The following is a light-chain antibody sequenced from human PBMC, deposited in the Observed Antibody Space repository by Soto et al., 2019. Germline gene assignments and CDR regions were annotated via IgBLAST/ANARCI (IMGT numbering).Light chain of an antibody. CDR1: NIGGKS. CDR2: DDS. V-gene: IGLV3-21*02. J-gene: IGLJ1*01. CDR3: HVWDSSSDHDV. Sequence: SYELTQPPSVSVAPAQTARITSGGNNIGGKSVHWYQQTPGQAPVLVVYDDSDRPSGIPDRFSGSNCGDTATLTTRRVEAGDEADYYCHVWDSSSDHDVFGPGPKVPV.